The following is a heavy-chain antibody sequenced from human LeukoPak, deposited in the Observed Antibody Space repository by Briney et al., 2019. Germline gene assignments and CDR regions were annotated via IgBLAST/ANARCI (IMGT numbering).Heavy chain of an antibody. CDR1: GFTVSSIY. CDR3: ASTDYGGNSDY. J-gene: IGHJ3*01. D-gene: IGHD4-23*01. CDR2: IYSGGST. Sequence: GGSLRLSCAVSGFTVSSIYMSWVRQAPGKGLEWVSVIYSGGSTYYADSVKGRFTISRDNSKNTLYLQMNSLRAEDTAVYYCASTDYGGNSDYWGQGTMVTVSS. V-gene: IGHV3-53*01.